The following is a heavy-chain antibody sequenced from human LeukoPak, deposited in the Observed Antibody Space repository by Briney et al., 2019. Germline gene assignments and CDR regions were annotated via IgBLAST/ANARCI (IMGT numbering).Heavy chain of an antibody. J-gene: IGHJ4*02. CDR2: INAGNGNT. CDR1: GYTFTSYA. V-gene: IGHV1-3*01. D-gene: IGHD6-13*01. Sequence: ASVKVSCKASGYTFTSYAMHWVRQAPGQRLEWMGWINAGNGNTKYSQKFQGRVTITRDTSASTAYMELSSLRSEDTAVYYCALAGVSAAEGYYFDYWGQGTLVTVSS. CDR3: ALAGVSAAEGYYFDY.